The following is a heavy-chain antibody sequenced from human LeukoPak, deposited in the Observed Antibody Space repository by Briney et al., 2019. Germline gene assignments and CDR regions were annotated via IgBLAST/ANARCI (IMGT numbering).Heavy chain of an antibody. CDR2: INPSGGST. CDR1: GYTFTSYY. D-gene: IGHD5-24*01. J-gene: IGHJ3*02. Sequence: ASVKVSCKASGYTFTSYYMHWVRQAPGQGLEWMGIINPSGGSTSYAQKFQGRVTMTRDTSISTAYMELSRLRSDDTAVYYCARRGRDGLAFDIWGQGTMVTVSS. V-gene: IGHV1-46*01. CDR3: ARRGRDGLAFDI.